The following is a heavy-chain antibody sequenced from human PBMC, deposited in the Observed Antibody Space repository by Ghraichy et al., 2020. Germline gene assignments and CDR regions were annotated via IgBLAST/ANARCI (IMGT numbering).Heavy chain of an antibody. J-gene: IGHJ6*02. CDR2: IYTSGST. D-gene: IGHD3-3*01. V-gene: IGHV4-4*09. Sequence: SETLSLTCTVSGGSISSYYWSWIRQPPGKGLEWIGYIYTSGSTNYNPSLKSRVTISVDTSKNQFSLKLSSVTAADTAVYYCTRVNWSGYYPWGYYYGMDVWGQGTTVTVSS. CDR3: TRVNWSGYYPWGYYYGMDV. CDR1: GGSISSYY.